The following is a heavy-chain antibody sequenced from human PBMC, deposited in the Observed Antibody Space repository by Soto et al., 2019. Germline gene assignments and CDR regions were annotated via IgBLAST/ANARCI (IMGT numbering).Heavy chain of an antibody. CDR3: AAGGIAAAGTPFDY. CDR2: IYYSGST. D-gene: IGHD6-13*01. CDR1: GGSISSYY. Sequence: QVQLQESGPGLVKPSETLSLTCTVSGGSISSYYWSWIRQPPGKGLEWIGYIYYSGSTNYNPSLKGRVTISVDTSKHQFALKLSSVTAADTAVYYCAAGGIAAAGTPFDYWGQGTLVTVSS. J-gene: IGHJ4*02. V-gene: IGHV4-59*01.